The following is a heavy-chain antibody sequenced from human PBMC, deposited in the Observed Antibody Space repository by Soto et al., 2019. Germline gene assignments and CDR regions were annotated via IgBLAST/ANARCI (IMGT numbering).Heavy chain of an antibody. CDR2: MNPNSGNT. CDR1: GHPFTSYD. V-gene: IGHV1-8*01. CDR3: ARASPESMVRYYYYYGMDV. J-gene: IGHJ6*02. Sequence: GXYVKVSKNAPGHPFTSYDINWVRQATGQGLEWMGWMNPNSGNTVYAQKFQGRVTMTRNTSISTAYMELSSLRSEDTAVYYCARASPESMVRYYYYYGMDVWGQGTTVTVP. D-gene: IGHD6-13*01.